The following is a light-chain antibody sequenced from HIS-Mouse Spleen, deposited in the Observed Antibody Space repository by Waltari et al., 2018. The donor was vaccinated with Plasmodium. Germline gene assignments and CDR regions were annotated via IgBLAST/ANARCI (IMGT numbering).Light chain of an antibody. CDR1: ALQKQY. Sequence: SYELTQPPSVSVSPGQTARITCSGDALQKQYAYWYQQKPGQAPVLVLNKDSERPSAIPERLSGSSSGTTVTLTISGVQAEDEADYYCQSADSSGTPNWVFGGGTKLTVL. CDR2: KDS. V-gene: IGLV3-25*03. J-gene: IGLJ3*02. CDR3: QSADSSGTPNWV.